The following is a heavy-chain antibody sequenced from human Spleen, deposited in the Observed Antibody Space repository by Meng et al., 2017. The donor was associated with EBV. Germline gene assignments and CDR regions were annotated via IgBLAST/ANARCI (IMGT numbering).Heavy chain of an antibody. CDR2: VVPILDSA. Sequence: QLVQSGAEVKKPGSSVKVSCKASGGTLTSYVISWVRQAPGRGLEWLGGVVPILDSAHYAQKFQGRVTITADKSTNTVYMELSSLRSDDTAVYFCASLKDYSSGSTSWGQGTLVTVSS. CDR1: GGTLTSYV. J-gene: IGHJ5*02. CDR3: ASLKDYSSGSTS. V-gene: IGHV1-69*06. D-gene: IGHD6-19*01.